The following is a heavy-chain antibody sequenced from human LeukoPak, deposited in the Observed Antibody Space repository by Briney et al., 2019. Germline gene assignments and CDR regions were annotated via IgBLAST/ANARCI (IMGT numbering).Heavy chain of an antibody. CDR1: GFTVSSNY. CDR2: LRYDGSNN. D-gene: IGHD6-13*01. Sequence: GGSLRLSCAASGFTVSSNYMSWVRQAPGKGLGWVAFLRYDGSNNYYAGSVKGRFTISRDNSKNTLYLQMNSLRAEDTAVYYCVKDSSSSWYYFDYWGQGTLVTVSS. V-gene: IGHV3-30*02. CDR3: VKDSSSSWYYFDY. J-gene: IGHJ4*02.